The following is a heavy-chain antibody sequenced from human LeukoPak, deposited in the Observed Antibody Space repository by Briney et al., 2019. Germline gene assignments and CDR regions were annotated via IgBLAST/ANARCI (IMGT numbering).Heavy chain of an antibody. CDR2: ISAYNGNT. V-gene: IGHV1-18*01. D-gene: IGHD1-26*01. CDR1: GYTFTSYG. J-gene: IGHJ4*02. CDR3: ARDTRELPWVYYFDY. Sequence: ASVKVSCKASGYTFTSYGISWVRQAPGQGLEWMGWISAYNGNTNYAQKLQGRVTMTTDTSTSTAYLELRSLRSDDTAVYYCARDTRELPWVYYFDYWGQGTLVTVSS.